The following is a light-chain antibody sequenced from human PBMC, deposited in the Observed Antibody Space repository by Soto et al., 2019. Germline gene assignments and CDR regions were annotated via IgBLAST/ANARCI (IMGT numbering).Light chain of an antibody. CDR2: DAS. CDR1: QSISSSY. CDR3: QQYGNSPIT. Sequence: IVLTQSPGTLSLSPWERSTLSCRASQSISSSYLAWYQQKPGQTPGLLIYDASSRATGIPDRFSGSGSGTDFTLTISRLEPEDFAVYYCQQYGNSPITFGQGTRLEIK. V-gene: IGKV3-20*01. J-gene: IGKJ5*01.